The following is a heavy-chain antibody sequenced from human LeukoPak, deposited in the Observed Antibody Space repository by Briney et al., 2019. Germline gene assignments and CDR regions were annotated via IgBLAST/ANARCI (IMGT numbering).Heavy chain of an antibody. Sequence: SETLSLTCTVSGGSISSSSYYWGWIRQPPGKGLEWIGSIYYSGSTNYNPSLKSRVTISVDTSKNQFSLKLSSVTAADTAVYYCASYDDNSGYYYEGIWGQGTMVTVSS. J-gene: IGHJ3*02. V-gene: IGHV4-39*07. CDR1: GGSISSSSYY. CDR2: IYYSGST. D-gene: IGHD3-22*01. CDR3: ASYDDNSGYYYEGI.